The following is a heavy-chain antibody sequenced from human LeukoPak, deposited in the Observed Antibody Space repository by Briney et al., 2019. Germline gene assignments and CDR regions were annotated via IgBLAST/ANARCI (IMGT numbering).Heavy chain of an antibody. D-gene: IGHD3-9*01. CDR1: GFTFSNYW. Sequence: GGSLRLSCSASGFTFSNYWMHWVRQAPGKGLVWVSRINSDGSSTRYADSVKGRFTISRDNAKNTLYLQMNSLRAEDTAVYYCGRELDWLPTLDYWGQGTLVTVSS. V-gene: IGHV3-74*01. CDR3: GRELDWLPTLDY. CDR2: INSDGSST. J-gene: IGHJ4*02.